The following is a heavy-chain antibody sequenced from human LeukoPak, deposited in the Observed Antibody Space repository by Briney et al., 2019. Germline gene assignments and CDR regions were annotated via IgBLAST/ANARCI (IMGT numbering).Heavy chain of an antibody. V-gene: IGHV1-8*01. CDR1: GYTFTSYD. CDR2: MNPNSGNT. CDR3: ARGNRHYYGMDV. Sequence: ASVKVSCKASGYTFTSYDINWVRQATGRGLEWMGWMNPNSGNTGYAQKFQGRVTMTRNTSISIAYMELSSLRSEDTAVYYCARGNRHYYGMDVWGQGTAVTVSS. J-gene: IGHJ6*02.